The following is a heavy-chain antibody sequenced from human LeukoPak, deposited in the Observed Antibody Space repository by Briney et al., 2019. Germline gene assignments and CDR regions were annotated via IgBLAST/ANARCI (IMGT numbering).Heavy chain of an antibody. CDR1: GFIFSRYA. CDR3: AKDLWSLIHTILVH. J-gene: IGHJ4*02. D-gene: IGHD3-9*01. V-gene: IGHV3-23*01. Sequence: GGSLRLSCAASGFIFSRYAMNWVRQAPGKGLEWVSAISGNDDDTSYADSVKGRFTVSRDNSKNMVYLQMNSLSAEDTAVYYCAKDLWSLIHTILVHWGQGTLVTVSS. CDR2: ISGNDDDT.